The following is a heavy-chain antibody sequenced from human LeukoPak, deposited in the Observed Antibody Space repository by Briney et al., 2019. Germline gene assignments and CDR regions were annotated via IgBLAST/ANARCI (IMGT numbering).Heavy chain of an antibody. Sequence: SVKVSCKASGGTFSSYAISWVRKAPGQGLEWMGGIIPIFGTANYAQKFQGRVTITTDESTSTAYMELSSLRCEDTAVYYCARLSYSSGWYEGYWGQGTLVTVSS. CDR1: GGTFSSYA. J-gene: IGHJ4*02. CDR2: IIPIFGTA. V-gene: IGHV1-69*05. CDR3: ARLSYSSGWYEGY. D-gene: IGHD6-19*01.